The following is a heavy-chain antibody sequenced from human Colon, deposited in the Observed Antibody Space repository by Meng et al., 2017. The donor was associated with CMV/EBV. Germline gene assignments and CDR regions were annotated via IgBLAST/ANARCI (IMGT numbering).Heavy chain of an antibody. V-gene: IGHV3-11*04. D-gene: IGHD1-26*01. Sequence: GESLKISCAASGFPFSNYYMSWIRLAPGKGLEWISYISGDGSDLFYGDSVRGRFTISRDNAKNSLYLQINSLRVKDTAVYYCVRDILRVGITYYFDYWGQGTLVTVSS. J-gene: IGHJ4*02. CDR1: GFPFSNYY. CDR3: VRDILRVGITYYFDY. CDR2: ISGDGSDL.